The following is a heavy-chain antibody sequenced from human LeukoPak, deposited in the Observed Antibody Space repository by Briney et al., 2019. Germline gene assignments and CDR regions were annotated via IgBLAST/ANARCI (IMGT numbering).Heavy chain of an antibody. CDR1: GGTFSSYA. V-gene: IGHV1-69*01. CDR3: ARDVDCSSTSCFHLNWFDP. J-gene: IGHJ5*02. CDR2: IIPIFGTA. Sequence: SVKVSCKASGGTFSSYAISWVRQAPGQGLEWMGGIIPIFGTANYAQKFQGRVTITADESTSTAYMELSSLRSEDTAVYYCARDVDCSSTSCFHLNWFDPWGQGTLVTVSS. D-gene: IGHD2-2*01.